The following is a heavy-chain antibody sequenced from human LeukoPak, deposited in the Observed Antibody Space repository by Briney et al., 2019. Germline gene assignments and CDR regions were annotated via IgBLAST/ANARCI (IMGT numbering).Heavy chain of an antibody. Sequence: PGGSLILSCAASGFTFGSYSMNWVRQAPGKGLEWVSSISSSSSYIYYADSVKGRFTISRDNAKNSLYLQMNSLRAEDTAVYYCARDISSSVDYWGQGTLVTVSS. V-gene: IGHV3-21*01. CDR3: ARDISSSVDY. CDR2: ISSSSSYI. CDR1: GFTFGSYS. D-gene: IGHD6-6*01. J-gene: IGHJ4*02.